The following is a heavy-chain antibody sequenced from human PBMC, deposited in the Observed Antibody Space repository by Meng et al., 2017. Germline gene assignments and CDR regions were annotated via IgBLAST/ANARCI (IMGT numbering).Heavy chain of an antibody. J-gene: IGHJ4*02. CDR2: ISYDGSNK. CDR1: GFTFSRNG. Sequence: LGESGGCEAQPGRSLSLSGAASGFTFSRNGMHWVRQAPGKGLEWVAVISYDGSNKYYADSVKGRFTISRDNSKNTLYLQMNSLRAEDTAVYYCARVGMADPPDWGQGTLVTVSS. V-gene: IGHV3-30*01. CDR3: ARVGMADPPD. D-gene: IGHD5-24*01.